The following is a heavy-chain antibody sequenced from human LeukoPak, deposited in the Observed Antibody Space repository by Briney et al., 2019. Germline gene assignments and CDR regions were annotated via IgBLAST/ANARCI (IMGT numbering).Heavy chain of an antibody. CDR2: TYYRSQWYV. CDR1: GDRVSSNRAA. D-gene: IGHD2-15*01. V-gene: IGHV6-1*01. CDR3: AREGWWFDF. J-gene: IGHJ4*02. Sequence: SQTLSLTCAISGDRVSSNRAAWHWLRQSPSRGLEWLGRTYYRSQWYVDYASSVKSRIILTPDTSKNQFSLQLNSVTPEDTAVYYCAREGWWFDFWGQGTLVTVFS.